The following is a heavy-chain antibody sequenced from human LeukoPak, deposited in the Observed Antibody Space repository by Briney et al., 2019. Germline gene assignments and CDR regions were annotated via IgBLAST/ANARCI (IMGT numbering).Heavy chain of an antibody. Sequence: GASVKVSCKASGYTFTGYYMHWVRQAPGQGLEWMGWINANSGGTNYAQKFQGRVTMTTDTSTSTAYMELRSLRSDDTAVYYCARDPPVRYFDWLSDYWGQGTLVTVSS. CDR3: ARDPPVRYFDWLSDY. CDR2: INANSGGT. V-gene: IGHV1-2*02. D-gene: IGHD3-9*01. CDR1: GYTFTGYY. J-gene: IGHJ4*02.